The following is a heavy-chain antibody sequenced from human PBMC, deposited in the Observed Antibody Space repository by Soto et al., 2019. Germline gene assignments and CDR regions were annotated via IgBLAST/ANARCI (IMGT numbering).Heavy chain of an antibody. CDR1: GGSISTHSHY. V-gene: IGHV4-39*01. J-gene: IGHJ3*02. CDR2: IYYSGTT. Sequence: QLQLQESGPRLVKPSETLSLTCTVSGGSISTHSHYWVWIRQPPGKGLEWIATIYYSGTTYYNPFLESRLTIFVDTSKNQFSLQLNSVTAADTAVYYGARLRYAFWAFETWGQGTMVTVSS. D-gene: IGHD3-3*01. CDR3: ARLRYAFWAFET.